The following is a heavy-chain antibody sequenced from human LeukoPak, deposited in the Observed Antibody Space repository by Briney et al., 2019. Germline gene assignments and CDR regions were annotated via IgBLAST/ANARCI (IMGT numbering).Heavy chain of an antibody. CDR1: GYSFTSYW. CDR2: IYPGDSDT. J-gene: IGHJ6*03. V-gene: IGHV5-51*01. CDR3: ARRSTNDYYYYMDV. Sequence: ASVKVSCKGSGYSFTSYWIGWVRQMPGKGLEWMGIIYPGDSDTRYSPSFQGQVTISADKSISTAYLQWSSLKASDTAMYYCARRSTNDYYYYMDVWGKGTTVTVSS. D-gene: IGHD2-2*01.